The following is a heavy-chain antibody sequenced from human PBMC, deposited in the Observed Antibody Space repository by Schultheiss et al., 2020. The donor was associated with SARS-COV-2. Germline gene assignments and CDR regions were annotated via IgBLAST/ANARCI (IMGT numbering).Heavy chain of an antibody. CDR3: ASQLRLGELSLYPYYYYHDGMNV. V-gene: IGHV1-2*06. J-gene: IGHJ6*02. D-gene: IGHD3-16*02. CDR2: MNPNSGNT. Sequence: ASVKVSCKASGYTFTDYYIHWVRQAPGQGPEWMGRMNPNSGNTGYAQKFQGRVTMTRDTSISTAYMELSRLRSDDTAVYYCASQLRLGELSLYPYYYYHDGMNVWGQGTTVTVSS. CDR1: GYTFTDYY.